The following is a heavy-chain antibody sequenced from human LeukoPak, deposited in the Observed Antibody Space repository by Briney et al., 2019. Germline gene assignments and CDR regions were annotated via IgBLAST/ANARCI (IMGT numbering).Heavy chain of an antibody. Sequence: PGGSLRLSCVASEFTFSNYAMSWVRQAPGRGLEWVSAISGSASSIYYTDSVKGRFTISRDNAKNSLYLQMNSLRAEDTAVYYCAELGITMIGGVWGKGTTVTISS. CDR1: EFTFSNYA. CDR3: AELGITMIGGV. V-gene: IGHV3-23*01. J-gene: IGHJ6*04. CDR2: ISGSASSI. D-gene: IGHD3-10*02.